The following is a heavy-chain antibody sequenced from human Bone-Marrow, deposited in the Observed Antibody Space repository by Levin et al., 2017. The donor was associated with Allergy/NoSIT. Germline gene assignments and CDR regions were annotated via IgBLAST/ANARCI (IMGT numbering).Heavy chain of an antibody. Sequence: ASVKVSCKASGYTFNSYAMHWVRQAPGQRPEWMGWINPGNGKTKYSQKLQDRVTITRDTSATTYSMELKSLKIEDTGVYYCARDGQSRTWYDPMNYYYYMDVWGKGTTVTVSS. CDR2: INPGNGKT. CDR1: GYTFNSYA. V-gene: IGHV1-3*01. J-gene: IGHJ6*03. CDR3: ARDGQSRTWYDPMNYYYYMDV. D-gene: IGHD6-13*01.